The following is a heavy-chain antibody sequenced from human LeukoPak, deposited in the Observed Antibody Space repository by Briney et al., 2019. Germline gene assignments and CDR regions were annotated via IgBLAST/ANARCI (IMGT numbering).Heavy chain of an antibody. CDR1: GGSLTSTSHY. Sequence: SETLSLTCTVSGGSLTSTSHYWDWVRQPPGKGLEWLGSIYSSGSTYYNPSLKSRVAVSFDTSKNQFSLSLTSVTAADTAVYYCARQSGPYHSGSGIDYWGQGTLVTVSS. J-gene: IGHJ4*02. CDR3: ARQSGPYHSGSGIDY. D-gene: IGHD3-10*01. V-gene: IGHV4-39*01. CDR2: IYSSGST.